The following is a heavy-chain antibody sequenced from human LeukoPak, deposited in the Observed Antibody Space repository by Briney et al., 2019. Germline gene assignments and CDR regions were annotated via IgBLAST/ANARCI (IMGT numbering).Heavy chain of an antibody. Sequence: SETLSLTCTVSGGSISSYYWSWIRQPAGKGLEWIGRIYTSGSTNYNPSLKSRVTMSVDTSKNQFSLKLSSATAADTAVYYCARGGGYYGSGHVDYWGQGTLVTVSS. CDR1: GGSISSYY. V-gene: IGHV4-4*07. D-gene: IGHD3-10*01. CDR3: ARGGGYYGSGHVDY. CDR2: IYTSGST. J-gene: IGHJ4*02.